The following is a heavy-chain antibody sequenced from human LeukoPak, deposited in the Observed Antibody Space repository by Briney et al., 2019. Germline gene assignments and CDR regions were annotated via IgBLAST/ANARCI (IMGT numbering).Heavy chain of an antibody. V-gene: IGHV3-23*01. D-gene: IGHD6-19*01. CDR1: GFTFSSYA. CDR3: AKLPGGYSSGWYVDY. J-gene: IGHJ4*02. Sequence: PGGSLRLSCAASGFTFSSYAMSWVRQAPGKGLEWVSAISGIGGSTYYADSVKGRFTISRDNSKNTPYLQMNSLRAEDTAVYYCAKLPGGYSSGWYVDYWGQGTLVTVSS. CDR2: ISGIGGST.